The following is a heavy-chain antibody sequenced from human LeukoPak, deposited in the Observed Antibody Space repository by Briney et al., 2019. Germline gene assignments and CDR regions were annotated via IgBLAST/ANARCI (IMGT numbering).Heavy chain of an antibody. Sequence: ASVKVSCKASGYSFTSYGITWVRQAPGQGLEWMGWISAYYGHTNYAQKLQGRVTMTTDTSTNTAYMELRSLRSDDTAVYYCARDFYHGHCAGLSCFLLDYWGQGALVIVS. CDR3: ARDFYHGHCAGLSCFLLDY. CDR2: ISAYYGHT. CDR1: GYSFTSYG. J-gene: IGHJ4*02. V-gene: IGHV1-18*01. D-gene: IGHD2-8*02.